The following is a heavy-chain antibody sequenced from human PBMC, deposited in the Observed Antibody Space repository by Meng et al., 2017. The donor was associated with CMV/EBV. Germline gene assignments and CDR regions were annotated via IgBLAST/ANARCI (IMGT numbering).Heavy chain of an antibody. J-gene: IGHJ6*02. CDR1: GFTFSSYG. CDR2: IRYDGSNK. Sequence: GESLKISCAASGFTFSSYGMHWVRQAPGKGLEWVAFIRYDGSNKYYPDSVKGRFTISRDNSTNTLYLQMNSLRAEDTAVYYCAKHAGSYHSYYYYYGMDVWGQGTTVTVSS. D-gene: IGHD1-26*01. CDR3: AKHAGSYHSYYYYYGMDV. V-gene: IGHV3-30*02.